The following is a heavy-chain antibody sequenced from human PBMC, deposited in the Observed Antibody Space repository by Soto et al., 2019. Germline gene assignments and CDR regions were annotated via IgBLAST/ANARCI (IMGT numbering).Heavy chain of an antibody. CDR2: VSYDGDKK. Sequence: QEKLVQSGGGVVQPGKSLRLSCAASGFTFSTYAMHWVRLAPGKGLEWVAVVSYDGDKKYYGDSVRGRFTISRDNSKNALFLLMYGLTTEDTAVYYCTRGVGSDSYYYFGMDVWGQGTGVTVSS. CDR3: TRGVGSDSYYYFGMDV. D-gene: IGHD1-26*01. CDR1: GFTFSTYA. V-gene: IGHV3-30-3*01. J-gene: IGHJ6*02.